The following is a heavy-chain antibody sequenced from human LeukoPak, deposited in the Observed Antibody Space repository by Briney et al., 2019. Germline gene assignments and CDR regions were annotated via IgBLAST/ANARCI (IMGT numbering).Heavy chain of an antibody. CDR3: ARMTRNRYSWNSFWFDP. CDR1: GGSFSGYY. J-gene: IGHJ5*02. CDR2: INQSGST. Sequence: SETLSLTCAVYGGSFSGYYWSWIRQPPGKGLEWIGEINQSGSTNYNPSLKSRVTISVDTSKNQFSLKLSSVTAADTAVYYCARMTRNRYSWNSFWFDPWGQGTLVTVSS. D-gene: IGHD1-7*01. V-gene: IGHV4-34*01.